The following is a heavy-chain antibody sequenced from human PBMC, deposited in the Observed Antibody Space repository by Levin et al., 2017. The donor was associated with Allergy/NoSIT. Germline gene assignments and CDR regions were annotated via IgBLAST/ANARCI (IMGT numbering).Heavy chain of an antibody. CDR3: ARGGPMVRGATTDY. J-gene: IGHJ4*02. CDR2: MDPNDGHT. Sequence: ASVKVSCKTSGYSFNNYDINWVRQATGQGLEWMGSMDPNDGHTGYAQKFQGRLTMTRDTSITTAYMELSSLISDDTAVYYCARGGPMVRGATTDYWGQGTLVTVSS. D-gene: IGHD3-10*01. V-gene: IGHV1-8*01. CDR1: GYSFNNYD.